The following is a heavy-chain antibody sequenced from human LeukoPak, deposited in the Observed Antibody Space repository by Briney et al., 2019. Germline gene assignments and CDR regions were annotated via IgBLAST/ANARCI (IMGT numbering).Heavy chain of an antibody. CDR1: VGSMSSTKW. Sequence: SETLSLTCAVSVGSMSSTKWWSWVRPPPGKGLEWIGEIYHSGSTNYNPSLKSRITISVGKSKNQVSLNLTSVTAADTAVYYCATSTVMNEYCFDYWAQGTLVTVSS. D-gene: IGHD4-17*01. V-gene: IGHV4-4*02. CDR3: ATSTVMNEYCFDY. CDR2: IYHSGST. J-gene: IGHJ4*02.